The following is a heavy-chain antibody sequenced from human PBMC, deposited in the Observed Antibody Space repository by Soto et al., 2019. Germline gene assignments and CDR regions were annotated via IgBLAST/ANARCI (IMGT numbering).Heavy chain of an antibody. Sequence: QVQLQESGPGLVKPSETQSLTCTVSGGSIRSYYWSWIRQPPGKGLEWIGYIYYSGSTNYNPSLKSRVTISVDTSKNQFSLNLCFSTAADAAVYYCASNYGHAFNIWGQGTMVTVSS. V-gene: IGHV4-59*01. CDR2: IYYSGST. CDR1: GGSIRSYY. CDR3: ASNYGHAFNI. D-gene: IGHD4-17*01. J-gene: IGHJ3*02.